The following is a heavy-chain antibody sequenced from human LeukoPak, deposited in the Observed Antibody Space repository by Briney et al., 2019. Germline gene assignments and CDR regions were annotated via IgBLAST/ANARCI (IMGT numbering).Heavy chain of an antibody. CDR3: ARGSELLWFGELSWFDP. CDR2: IIPIFGTA. V-gene: IGHV1-69*05. J-gene: IGHJ5*02. CDR1: GGTFSSYA. Sequence: SVKVSCKASGGTFSSYAISWVRQAPGQGLEWMGGIIPIFGTANYAQKFQGRVTMTRNTSISTAYMELSSLRSEDTAVYYCARGSELLWFGELSWFDPWGQGTLVTVSS. D-gene: IGHD3-10*01.